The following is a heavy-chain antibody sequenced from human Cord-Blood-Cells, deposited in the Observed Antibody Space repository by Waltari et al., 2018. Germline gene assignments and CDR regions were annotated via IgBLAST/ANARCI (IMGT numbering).Heavy chain of an antibody. Sequence: QITLKESGPTLVKPTQTLTLTCTFSGFSLSTSGVGVGWIRQPPGKALEWLALIYWNDDKRYSPPLKSRLTITKDTSKNQVVLIMTNMDPVDTATYYCAHRPGGDYFYYFDYWGQGTLVTVSS. CDR2: IYWNDDK. CDR1: GFSLSTSGVG. D-gene: IGHD4-17*01. J-gene: IGHJ4*02. V-gene: IGHV2-5*01. CDR3: AHRPGGDYFYYFDY.